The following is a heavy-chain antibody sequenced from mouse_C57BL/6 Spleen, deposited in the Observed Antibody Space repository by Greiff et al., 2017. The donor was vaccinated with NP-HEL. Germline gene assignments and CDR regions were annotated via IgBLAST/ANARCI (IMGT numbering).Heavy chain of an antibody. CDR2: IDPENGDT. V-gene: IGHV14-4*01. CDR1: GFNIKDDY. Sequence: EVQLQQSGAELVRPGASVKLSCTASGFNIKDDYMHWVKQRPEQGLEWIGWIDPENGDTEYASKFQGKATITADTSSNTAYLQLSSLTSEDTAVYYCTTHRFPRYFEYWGQGTTLTVSS. CDR3: TTHRFPRYFEY. J-gene: IGHJ2*01.